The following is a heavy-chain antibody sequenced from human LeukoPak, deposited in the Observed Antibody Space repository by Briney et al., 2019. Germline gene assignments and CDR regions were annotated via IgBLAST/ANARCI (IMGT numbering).Heavy chain of an antibody. CDR3: AKGGGLEWLLKPFDY. CDR1: GFTFSSHA. J-gene: IGHJ4*02. V-gene: IGHV3-23*01. Sequence: GGSLRLSCAASGFTFSSHAMSWVRQAPGKGLEWVSAISGSGGSTYYADSVKGRFTISRDNSKNTLYLQMNSLRAEDTAVYYCAKGGGLEWLLKPFDYWGQGTLVTVSS. D-gene: IGHD3-3*01. CDR2: ISGSGGST.